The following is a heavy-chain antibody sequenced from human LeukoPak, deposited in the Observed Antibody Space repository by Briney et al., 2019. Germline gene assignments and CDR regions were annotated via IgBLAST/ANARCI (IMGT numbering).Heavy chain of an antibody. J-gene: IGHJ4*02. V-gene: IGHV3-23*01. D-gene: IGHD2-21*02. Sequence: GGPLRLSCAASGFTFNSYAMSWVRQAPGKGLEWVSSISGSGGSTYYADSVKGRFTISRDNAKNSLYLQMNSLRAEDTAVYYCARGLRACGGDCYYFDYWGQGTLVTVSS. CDR3: ARGLRACGGDCYYFDY. CDR1: GFTFNSYA. CDR2: ISGSGGST.